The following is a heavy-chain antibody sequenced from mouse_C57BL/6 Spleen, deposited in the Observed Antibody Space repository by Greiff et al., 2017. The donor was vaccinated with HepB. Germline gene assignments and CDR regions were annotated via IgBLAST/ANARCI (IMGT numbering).Heavy chain of an antibody. CDR2: ISSGSSTI. D-gene: IGHD2-2*01. CDR1: GFTFSDYG. V-gene: IGHV5-17*01. CDR3: ARGGNDWGYYFDY. J-gene: IGHJ2*01. Sequence: EVNVVESGGGLVKPGGSLKLSCAASGFTFSDYGMHWVRQAPEKGLEWVAYISSGSSTIYYADTVKGRFTISRDNAKNTLFLQMTGLRSEDTAMYYCARGGNDWGYYFDYWGQGTTLTVSS.